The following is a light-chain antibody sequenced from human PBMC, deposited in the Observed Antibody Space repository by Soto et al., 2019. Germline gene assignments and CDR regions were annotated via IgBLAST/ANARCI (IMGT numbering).Light chain of an antibody. CDR1: QSISSW. J-gene: IGKJ3*01. CDR3: QQYNSSPFT. V-gene: IGKV1-5*01. CDR2: DAS. Sequence: DIQMTQSPSTLSASVGDRVTITCRASQSISSWLAWYQQKPGKAPKLLIYDASSLESGVPSRFSGSGSGTEFTLPISSLQPDDFAPYYCQQYNSSPFTFGPGTKVDIK.